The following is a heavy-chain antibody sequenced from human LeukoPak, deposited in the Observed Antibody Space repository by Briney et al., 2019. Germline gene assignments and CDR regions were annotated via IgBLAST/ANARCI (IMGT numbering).Heavy chain of an antibody. Sequence: SETLSLTCTVSGGSISSSSYYWGWIRQPPGKGLEWIGEINHSGSTNYNPSLKSRVTVSVDTSKNQFSLKLSSVTAADTAVYYCARGILGVTHRQRKNWFDPWGQGTLVTVSS. D-gene: IGHD1-26*01. CDR1: GGSISSSSYY. V-gene: IGHV4-39*07. J-gene: IGHJ5*02. CDR3: ARGILGVTHRQRKNWFDP. CDR2: INHSGST.